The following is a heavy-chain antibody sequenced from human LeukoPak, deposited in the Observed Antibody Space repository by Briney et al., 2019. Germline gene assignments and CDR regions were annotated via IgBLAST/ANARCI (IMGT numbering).Heavy chain of an antibody. J-gene: IGHJ3*02. CDR3: ARSCSSTSRYRSWDAFDI. D-gene: IGHD2-2*02. CDR2: ISYDGSNK. Sequence: PGRSLRLSCAASGFTFNTYAMHWVRQAPGKGLEWVAVISYDGSNKYYADSVKGRFTISRDNSKNTLYLQMNSLRAEDTAVYYCARSCSSTSRYRSWDAFDIWGQGTMVTVSS. CDR1: GFTFNTYA. V-gene: IGHV3-30-3*01.